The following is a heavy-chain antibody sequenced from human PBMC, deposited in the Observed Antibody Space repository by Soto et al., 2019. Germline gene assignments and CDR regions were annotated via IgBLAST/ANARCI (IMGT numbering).Heavy chain of an antibody. J-gene: IGHJ4*02. D-gene: IGHD6-19*01. V-gene: IGHV3-9*01. CDR3: AKGSLTSGYTSGWYGGYFDY. Sequence: EVHLVESGGGLVQPGRSLRLSCAASGFTFEDYAMHWVRQAPGKGLEWVSGISWDSGSIGYADSVKGRFTVSRDNAKYSLYLLMNSLRAEDTAFYYCAKGSLTSGYTSGWYGGYFDYWGQGTPVTVSS. CDR1: GFTFEDYA. CDR2: ISWDSGSI.